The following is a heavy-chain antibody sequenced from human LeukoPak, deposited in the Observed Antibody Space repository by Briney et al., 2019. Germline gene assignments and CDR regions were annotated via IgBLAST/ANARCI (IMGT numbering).Heavy chain of an antibody. CDR1: GFTFSSYG. J-gene: IGHJ4*02. CDR3: AKDLWEWELRGDFDY. Sequence: PGGSLRLSCAASGFTFSSYGMHWVRQAPGKGLEWVAVIWYDGSNKYYADSVKGRFTISRDNSKNTLYLQMNSLRAEDTAVYYCAKDLWEWELRGDFDYWGQGTLVTVSS. V-gene: IGHV3-33*06. D-gene: IGHD1-26*01. CDR2: IWYDGSNK.